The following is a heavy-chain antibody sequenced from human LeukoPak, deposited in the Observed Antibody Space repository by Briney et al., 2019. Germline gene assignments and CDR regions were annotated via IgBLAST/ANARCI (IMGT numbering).Heavy chain of an antibody. Sequence: PSETLSLTCTVSGGSISSYYWSWIRQPPGKGLEWIGYIYYSGSTNYNPSLKSRVTISVDTSKNQFSLKLSSVTAADTAVYYCARQGGSSGWMTDYYYYGMDVWGQGTTVTVSS. CDR3: ARQGGSSGWMTDYYYYGMDV. D-gene: IGHD6-19*01. J-gene: IGHJ6*02. V-gene: IGHV4-59*08. CDR1: GGSISSYY. CDR2: IYYSGST.